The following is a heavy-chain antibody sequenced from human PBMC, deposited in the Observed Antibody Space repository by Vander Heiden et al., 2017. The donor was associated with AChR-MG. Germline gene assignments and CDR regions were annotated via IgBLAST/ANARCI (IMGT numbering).Heavy chain of an antibody. CDR2: IYSGGST. CDR3: AREVPYYDSSGYYYYGMDV. D-gene: IGHD3-22*01. Sequence: EVQLVESGGGLVQPGGSLRLSCAAPGFHVSSTYLGWVRQAPGKGLGWVSVIYSGGSTYYADSVKGRFTISRDNSKNTLYLQMNSLRAEDTAVYYCAREVPYYDSSGYYYYGMDVWGQGTTVTVSS. J-gene: IGHJ6*02. CDR1: GFHVSSTY. V-gene: IGHV3-66*01.